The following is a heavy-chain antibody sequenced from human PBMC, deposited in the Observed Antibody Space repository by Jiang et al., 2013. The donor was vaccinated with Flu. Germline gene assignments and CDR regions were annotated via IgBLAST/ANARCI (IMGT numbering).Heavy chain of an antibody. Sequence: CGAEVKKPGASVKVSCKASGYTFTGYYMHWVRQAPGQGLEWMGRINPNSGGTNYAQKFQGRVTMTRDTSISTAYMELSRLRSDDTAVYYCARDLSCSGGSCYLTDQLDYWGQGTLVTVSS. V-gene: IGHV1-2*06. CDR3: ARDLSCSGGSCYLTDQLDY. CDR2: INPNSGGT. CDR1: GYTFTGYY. J-gene: IGHJ4*02. D-gene: IGHD2-15*01.